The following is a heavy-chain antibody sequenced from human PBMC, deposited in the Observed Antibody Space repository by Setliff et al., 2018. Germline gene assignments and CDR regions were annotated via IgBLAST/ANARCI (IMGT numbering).Heavy chain of an antibody. CDR3: AGGAFGSRWYVRPWFDP. J-gene: IGHJ5*02. CDR2: INHSGST. V-gene: IGHV4-34*01. D-gene: IGHD6-13*01. Sequence: PSETLSLTCAVYGESFSGHYWSWIRQPPGKGLEWIGEINHSGSTNYNPSLKSRLTISVDTSKNQFSLSLSSVTAADTAVYYCAGGAFGSRWYVRPWFDPWGQGTLVTRLL. CDR1: GESFSGHY.